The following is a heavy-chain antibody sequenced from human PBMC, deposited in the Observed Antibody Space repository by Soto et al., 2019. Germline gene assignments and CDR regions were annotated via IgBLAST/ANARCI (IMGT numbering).Heavy chain of an antibody. J-gene: IGHJ4*02. CDR3: ARGVDCSGGSCHLSTFDY. CDR1: GGSISSGGYY. CDR2: IYYSGST. Sequence: PSETLSLTCTVSGGSISSGGYYWSWIRQHPGKGLEWIGYIYYSGSTYYNPSLKSRVTISVDTSKNQFSLKLSSVTAADTAVYYCARGVDCSGGSCHLSTFDYWGQGTLVTVSS. V-gene: IGHV4-31*03. D-gene: IGHD2-15*01.